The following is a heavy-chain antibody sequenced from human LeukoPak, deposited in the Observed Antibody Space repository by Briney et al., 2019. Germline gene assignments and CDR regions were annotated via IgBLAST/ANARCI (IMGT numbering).Heavy chain of an antibody. CDR1: GGSISSYY. J-gene: IGHJ3*02. D-gene: IGHD6-13*01. CDR3: ARRGAAAGTSVLPFDI. Sequence: PSETLSLTCTVSGGSISSYYWSWIRQPPGKGLEWIGYIYTSGSTIYNPSLKSRVAISVDTSKNQFSLNLSSVTAADTAVYYCARRGAAAGTSVLPFDIWGQGTMVTVSP. CDR2: IYTSGST. V-gene: IGHV4-4*09.